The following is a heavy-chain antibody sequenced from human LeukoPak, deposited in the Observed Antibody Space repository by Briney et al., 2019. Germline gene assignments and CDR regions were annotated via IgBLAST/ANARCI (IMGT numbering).Heavy chain of an antibody. V-gene: IGHV3-23*01. J-gene: IGHJ4*02. D-gene: IGHD3-22*01. CDR3: AKSTMIVVERASFDY. CDR1: GFTFSSYG. CDR2: ISGSGGST. Sequence: GGTLRLSCAASGFTFSSYGMSWVRQAPGKGLEWVSAISGSGGSTYYADSVKGRFTISRDNSKNTLYLQMNSLRAEDTAVYYCAKSTMIVVERASFDYWGQGTLVTASS.